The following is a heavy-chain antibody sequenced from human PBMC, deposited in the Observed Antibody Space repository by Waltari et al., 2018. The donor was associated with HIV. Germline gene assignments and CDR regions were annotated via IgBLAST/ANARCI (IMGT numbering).Heavy chain of an antibody. Sequence: QVPLPESGPGVVQPSDTLSLTCSVSGCSIFECVFSCGWVRQSPRKELDWFGSVYYIGNTYDNPSLVTRVTMSVDTGKNQFSLRLRSVTAADTALYYCAMHNDFYVAPSALFQVWGRGILVTVS. V-gene: IGHV4-39*01. D-gene: IGHD2-21*01. CDR1: GCSIFECVFS. J-gene: IGHJ4*02. CDR3: AMHNDFYVAPSALFQV. CDR2: VYYIGNT.